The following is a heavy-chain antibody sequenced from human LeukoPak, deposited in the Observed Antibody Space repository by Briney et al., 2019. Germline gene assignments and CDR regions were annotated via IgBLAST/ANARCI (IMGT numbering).Heavy chain of an antibody. D-gene: IGHD6-19*01. CDR3: ANIAVAGTDY. J-gene: IGHJ4*02. Sequence: AGRSLRLSCAASGFTFSSYAMHWVRQAPGKGLEWVAVISYDGSNKYYADSVKGRFTISRDNSKNTLYLQMNSLRAEDTAVYYCANIAVAGTDYWGQGTLVTVSS. CDR1: GFTFSSYA. CDR2: ISYDGSNK. V-gene: IGHV3-30-3*01.